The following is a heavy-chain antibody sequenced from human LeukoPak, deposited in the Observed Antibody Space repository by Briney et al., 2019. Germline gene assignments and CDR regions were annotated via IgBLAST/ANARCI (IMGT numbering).Heavy chain of an antibody. J-gene: IGHJ4*02. V-gene: IGHV3-23*01. D-gene: IGHD1-1*01. CDR3: AKNPTSKPTTTDY. CDR2: ISRSGGSK. Sequence: GGSLRLSCAASGFTFSSYAMSWVRQAPGKGLEWVSAISRSGGSKYYADSVKGRFTISRDNSKNTLYLQMNSLRAEDTAVYYCAKNPTSKPTTTDYWGQGTLVTVSS. CDR1: GFTFSSYA.